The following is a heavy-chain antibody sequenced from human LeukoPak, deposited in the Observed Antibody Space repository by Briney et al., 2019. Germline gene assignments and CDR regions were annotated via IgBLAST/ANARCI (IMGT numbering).Heavy chain of an antibody. D-gene: IGHD2/OR15-2a*01. V-gene: IGHV4-34*01. CDR3: ARTTTFPDY. J-gene: IGHJ4*02. CDR2: INHSGST. CDR1: GGSFSGYY. Sequence: SETLSLTCAVYGGSFSGYYWSWIRQPPGKGLEWIGEINHSGSTNYNPSLKSRVTISVDTSKNQFSLKLSSVTAADTAVYYCARTTTFPDYWGQGTLVTVSS.